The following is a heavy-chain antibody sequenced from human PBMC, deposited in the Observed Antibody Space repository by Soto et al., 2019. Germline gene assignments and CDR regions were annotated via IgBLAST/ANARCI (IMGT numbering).Heavy chain of an antibody. CDR3: ARAGYCSGGSCYPLTYNWFDP. D-gene: IGHD2-15*01. CDR1: GDSISSYY. Sequence: SETLSLTCPVSGDSISSYYWNWIRQPPGKGLEWIGYIYYSGSTNYNPSLKSRVTISVDTSKNQFSLKLSSVTAADTAVYYCARAGYCSGGSCYPLTYNWFDPWGQGTLVTVSS. V-gene: IGHV4-59*01. CDR2: IYYSGST. J-gene: IGHJ5*02.